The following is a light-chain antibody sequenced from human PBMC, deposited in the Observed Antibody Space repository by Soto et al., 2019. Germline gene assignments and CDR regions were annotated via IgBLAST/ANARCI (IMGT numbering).Light chain of an antibody. V-gene: IGKV3-11*01. CDR3: KHRSNWWT. Sequence: ELVLTQSPATLFLSPGERATLSCRASQSISSYLAWYQQKPGQAPRLLIYDASNRATGIPARFSGSGSGTDFTLTISSLEPEDFAVYYCKHRSNWWTFGQGTKVDIK. CDR1: QSISSY. J-gene: IGKJ1*01. CDR2: DAS.